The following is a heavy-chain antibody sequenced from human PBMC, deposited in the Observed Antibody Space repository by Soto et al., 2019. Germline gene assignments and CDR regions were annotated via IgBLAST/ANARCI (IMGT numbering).Heavy chain of an antibody. V-gene: IGHV1-69*01. CDR3: ARPLRDRNYYYGMAV. Sequence: QVQLVQSGAEMQQPGASVRVSCKASGGTFSKYAFSWVRQAPGQGLEWLGGTIPMFGTPNYAQEFQGRVALPADESTATVYMELSSLRSEDTAVYFCARPLRDRNYYYGMAVWGQGTTVTVSS. CDR1: GGTFSKYA. J-gene: IGHJ6*02. CDR2: TIPMFGTP. D-gene: IGHD3-22*01.